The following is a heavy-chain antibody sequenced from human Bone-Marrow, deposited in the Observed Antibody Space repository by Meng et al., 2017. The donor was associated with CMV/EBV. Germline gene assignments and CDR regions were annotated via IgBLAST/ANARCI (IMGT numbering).Heavy chain of an antibody. J-gene: IGHJ5*02. Sequence: ASVKVSCKASGYTFTGYYMHWVRQAPGQGLEWMGWINPNSGGTNYAQKFQGRVTMTRDTSISTAYMGLSRLRSDDTAVYYCARGRLMAARRANWFEPWGQGTLVTVSS. CDR1: GYTFTGYY. D-gene: IGHD6-6*01. CDR3: ARGRLMAARRANWFEP. CDR2: INPNSGGT. V-gene: IGHV1-2*02.